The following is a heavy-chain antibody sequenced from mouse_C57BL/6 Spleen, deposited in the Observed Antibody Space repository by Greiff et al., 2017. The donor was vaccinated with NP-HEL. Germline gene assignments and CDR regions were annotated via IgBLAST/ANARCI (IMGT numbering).Heavy chain of an antibody. CDR1: GFTFSSYA. CDR3: ARKGSGTVFDY. Sequence: EVMLVESGGGLVKPGGSLKLSCAASGFTFSSYAMSWVRQTPEKRLEWVATISDGGSYTYYPDNVKGRFTISRDNAKNNLYLQMSHLKSEDTAMYYCARKGSGTVFDYWGQAPLSQSPQ. D-gene: IGHD4-1*01. CDR2: ISDGGSYT. V-gene: IGHV5-4*03. J-gene: IGHJ2*01.